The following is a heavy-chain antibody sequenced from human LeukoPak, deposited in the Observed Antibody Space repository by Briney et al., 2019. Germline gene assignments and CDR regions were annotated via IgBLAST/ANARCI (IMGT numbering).Heavy chain of an antibody. J-gene: IGHJ4*02. CDR3: ARGRYCSSGSCYFDY. CDR1: EFTFRNYW. Sequence: PGGSLRLSCAASEFTFRNYWMSWVRQAPGKGLEWVANINQDGGAKYYVDSVKGHFTFSRDNAKNSVYLQVNSLRVEDTAVYYCARGRYCSSGSCYFDYWGQGTLVTVSS. D-gene: IGHD2-15*01. CDR2: INQDGGAK. V-gene: IGHV3-7*01.